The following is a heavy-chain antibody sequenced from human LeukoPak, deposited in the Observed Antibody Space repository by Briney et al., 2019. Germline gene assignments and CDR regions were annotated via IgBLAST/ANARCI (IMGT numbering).Heavy chain of an antibody. V-gene: IGHV3-30*02. D-gene: IGHD3-10*01. J-gene: IGHJ6*03. CDR2: IQYDGSNK. CDR1: GFTFSSYG. CDR3: AKDGEYYYYMDV. Sequence: GGSLRLSCAASGFTFSSYGMHWVRQAPGKGLEWVAFIQYDGSNKYYADSVKGRFTISRDNSKNTLYLQMNSLRAEDTAVYYCAKDGEYYYYMDVWGKGTTVTVSS.